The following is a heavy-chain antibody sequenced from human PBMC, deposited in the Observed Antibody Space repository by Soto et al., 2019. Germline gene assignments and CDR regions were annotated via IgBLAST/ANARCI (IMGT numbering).Heavy chain of an antibody. D-gene: IGHD1-26*01. CDR2: ISYDGSNK. V-gene: IGHV3-30*18. J-gene: IGHJ6*02. CDR3: AKDVVVGATTGLGDYYYYYGMDV. Sequence: PGGSLRLSCAASGFTFSSYGMPWVRQAPGKGLEWVAVISYDGSNKYYADSVKGRFTISRDNSKNTLYLQMNSLRAEDTAVYYCAKDVVVGATTGLGDYYYYYGMDVWGQGTTVTVSS. CDR1: GFTFSSYG.